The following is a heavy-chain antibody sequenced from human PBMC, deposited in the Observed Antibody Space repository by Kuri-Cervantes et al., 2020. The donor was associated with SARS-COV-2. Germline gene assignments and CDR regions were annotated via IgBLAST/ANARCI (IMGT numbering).Heavy chain of an antibody. J-gene: IGHJ6*03. Sequence: ASVKVSCKASGYTFTSYGISWVRQAPGQGLEWMGWISAYNGNANYAQKFQGRVTMTRNTSISTAYMELSSLRSEDTAVYYCARGGLGITIFGVVTNSNYYYYYYMDVWGKGTTVTVSS. CDR2: ISAYNGNA. CDR3: ARGGLGITIFGVVTNSNYYYYYYMDV. V-gene: IGHV1-18*01. CDR1: GYTFTSYG. D-gene: IGHD3-3*01.